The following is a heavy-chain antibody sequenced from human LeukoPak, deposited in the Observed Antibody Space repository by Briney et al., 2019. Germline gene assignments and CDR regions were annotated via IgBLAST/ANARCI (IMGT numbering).Heavy chain of an antibody. CDR1: GFAFTTYW. V-gene: IGHV3-74*01. CDR3: ATLSQTLPLDY. Sequence: PGGSLRLSCAASGFAFTTYWMHWVRQVPGEGLVWLSLISTDGGDTRYTDSVKGRFTISRDNTKNTLYLQMNSLRAEDTAVYYCATLSQTLPLDYWGQGTQVTVSS. CDR2: ISTDGGDT. J-gene: IGHJ4*02.